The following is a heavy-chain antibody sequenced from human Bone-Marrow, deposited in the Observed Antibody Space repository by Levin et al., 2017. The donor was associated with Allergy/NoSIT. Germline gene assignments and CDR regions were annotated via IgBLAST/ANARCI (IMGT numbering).Heavy chain of an antibody. D-gene: IGHD6-19*01. CDR1: GFAFSNYG. J-gene: IGHJ6*02. V-gene: IGHV3-30*18. Sequence: PGGSLRLSCVASGFAFSNYGMHWVRQAPGKGLEWVAVISSDGSNKNYADPVNGRFTISRDNSKSTLYLQMSSLRAEDTAMHYCAKDLAGVGGLCHNGGVCYYYNAMDVWGQGTTVTVSS. CDR2: ISSDGSNK. CDR3: AKDLAGVGGLCHNGGVCYYYNAMDV.